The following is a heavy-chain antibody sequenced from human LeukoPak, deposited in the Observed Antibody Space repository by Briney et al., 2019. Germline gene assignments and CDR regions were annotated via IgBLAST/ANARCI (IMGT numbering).Heavy chain of an antibody. CDR1: GFTFSSYA. CDR3: AKDLHSSSAVGIDWFDP. D-gene: IGHD6-13*01. V-gene: IGHV3-23*01. J-gene: IGHJ5*02. CDR2: ISGSGGST. Sequence: GGSLRLSCAASGFTFSSYAMSWVRQAPGKGLEWVSAISGSGGSTYYADSVKGRFTISRDNSKNTLYLQMNSLKAEDTAVYYCAKDLHSSSAVGIDWFDPWGQGTLVTVSS.